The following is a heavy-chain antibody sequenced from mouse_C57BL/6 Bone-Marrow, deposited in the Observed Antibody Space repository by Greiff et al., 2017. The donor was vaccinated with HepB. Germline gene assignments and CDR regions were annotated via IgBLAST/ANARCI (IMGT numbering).Heavy chain of an antibody. D-gene: IGHD6-1*01. J-gene: IGHJ4*01. Sequence: VKLVESGAELARPGASVKLSCKASGYTFTSYGISWVKQRTGQGLEWIGEIYPRSGNTYYNEKFKGKATLTADKSSSTAYMEPRSLTSEESAVYFCARSLPFCYYAMDYWGQGTSVTVSS. CDR3: ARSLPFCYYAMDY. V-gene: IGHV1-81*01. CDR1: GYTFTSYG. CDR2: IYPRSGNT.